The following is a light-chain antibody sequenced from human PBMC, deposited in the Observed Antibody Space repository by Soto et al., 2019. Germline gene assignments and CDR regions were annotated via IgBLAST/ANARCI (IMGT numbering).Light chain of an antibody. CDR3: QQYNNWPGLT. CDR2: GAS. V-gene: IGKV3-15*01. Sequence: EIVMTQSPATLSVSPGERATISCRASQSVSSNLAWYQQKPGQAPRLLIYGASTRATGIPARFSGSGSGTEFTLTISSPQSEDFAVYYCQQYNNWPGLTFGGGTKVEIK. J-gene: IGKJ4*01. CDR1: QSVSSN.